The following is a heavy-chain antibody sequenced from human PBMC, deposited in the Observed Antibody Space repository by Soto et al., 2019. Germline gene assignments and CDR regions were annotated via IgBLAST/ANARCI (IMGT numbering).Heavy chain of an antibody. CDR2: ISAYNGNT. J-gene: IGHJ3*02. D-gene: IGHD3-9*01. Sequence: GASVKVSCKASGYTFTSYGISWVRQAPGQGLEWMGWISAYNGNTNYAQKLQGRVTMTTDTSTSTAYMELRSLRSDDTAVYYCARVLLRYFDWSPSGAFDIWGQGTMVTVSS. CDR3: ARVLLRYFDWSPSGAFDI. CDR1: GYTFTSYG. V-gene: IGHV1-18*01.